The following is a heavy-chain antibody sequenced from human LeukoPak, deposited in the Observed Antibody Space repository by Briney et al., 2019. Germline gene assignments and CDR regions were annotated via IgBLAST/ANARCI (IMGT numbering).Heavy chain of an antibody. D-gene: IGHD2-2*01. CDR3: ARDRQFQDHAPYCSSTSCYGGWFDP. J-gene: IGHJ5*02. Sequence: SVKVSCKASGGTFSSYAISWVRQAPGQGLEWMGGIIPIFGTANYAQKFQRRVTITADKSTSTAYMELSSLRSEDTAVYYCARDRQFQDHAPYCSSTSCYGGWFDPWGQGTLVTVSS. CDR1: GGTFSSYA. CDR2: IIPIFGTA. V-gene: IGHV1-69*06.